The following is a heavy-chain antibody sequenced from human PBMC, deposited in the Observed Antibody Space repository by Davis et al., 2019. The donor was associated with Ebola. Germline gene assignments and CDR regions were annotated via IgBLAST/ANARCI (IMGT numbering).Heavy chain of an antibody. CDR2: IRSKANSYAT. Sequence: GESLKISCAASGFTFSSNAMSWVRQAPGKGLEWVGRIRSKANSYATAYAASVKGRFTISRDDSKNTAYLQMNSLKTEDTAVYYCTTTTVTTDYWGQGTLVTVSS. J-gene: IGHJ4*02. D-gene: IGHD4-17*01. CDR3: TTTTVTTDY. V-gene: IGHV3-73*01. CDR1: GFTFSSNA.